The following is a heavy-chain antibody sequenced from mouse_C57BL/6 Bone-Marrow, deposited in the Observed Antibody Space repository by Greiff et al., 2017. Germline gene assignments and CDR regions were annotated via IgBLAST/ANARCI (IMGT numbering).Heavy chain of an antibody. V-gene: IGHV1-69*01. CDR2: IDPSDSYT. CDR1: GYTFTSYW. Sequence: VQLQQSGAELVMPGASVKLSCKASGYTFTSYWMHWVKQRPGQGLEWIGEIDPSDSYTNYNQKFKGKSTLTVAKSSSTAYMQLSRLTSEDSAVYYGARTPGLRLDYWGQGTTLTVSS. D-gene: IGHD2-4*01. CDR3: ARTPGLRLDY. J-gene: IGHJ2*01.